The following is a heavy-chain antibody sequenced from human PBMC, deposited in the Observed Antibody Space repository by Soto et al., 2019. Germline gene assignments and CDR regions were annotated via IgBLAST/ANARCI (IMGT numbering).Heavy chain of an antibody. CDR3: ARLGLPAWXWFDP. Sequence: PSETLSLTCTVSGGSISSSSYYWGWIRQPPGKGLEWIGSIFYSGSTYYNPSLKSRVTISVDTSKNQFSLKLSSVTAADTAVYYCARLGLPAWXWFDPWGQGTLVTVSS. D-gene: IGHD1-26*01. CDR2: IFYSGST. J-gene: IGHJ5*02. V-gene: IGHV4-39*07. CDR1: GGSISSSSYY.